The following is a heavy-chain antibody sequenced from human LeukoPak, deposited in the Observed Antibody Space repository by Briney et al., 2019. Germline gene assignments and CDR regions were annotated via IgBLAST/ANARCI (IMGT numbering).Heavy chain of an antibody. CDR1: GFTFSSYA. Sequence: GGSLRLSCAASGFTFSSYAMHWVRQAPGKGLEWVAVISYDGSNKYYADSVKGRFTISRDNSKNTLYLQMNSLRAEDTAVHYCARAYYDFWSGYQMDVWGKGTTVTVSS. V-gene: IGHV3-30*01. CDR2: ISYDGSNK. J-gene: IGHJ6*04. D-gene: IGHD3-3*01. CDR3: ARAYYDFWSGYQMDV.